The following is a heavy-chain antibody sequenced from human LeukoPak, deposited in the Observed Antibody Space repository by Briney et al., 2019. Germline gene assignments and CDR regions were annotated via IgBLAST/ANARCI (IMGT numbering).Heavy chain of an antibody. Sequence: GGSLRLSCAASGFTFSSYSMNWVRQAPGKGLEWVSSISSSSSYIYYADSVKGRSTISRDNAKNSLYLQMNSLRAEDTAVYYCAREYSSPRGYYYYYMDVWGKGTTVTVSS. CDR3: AREYSSPRGYYYYYMDV. J-gene: IGHJ6*03. V-gene: IGHV3-21*01. D-gene: IGHD6-13*01. CDR1: GFTFSSYS. CDR2: ISSSSSYI.